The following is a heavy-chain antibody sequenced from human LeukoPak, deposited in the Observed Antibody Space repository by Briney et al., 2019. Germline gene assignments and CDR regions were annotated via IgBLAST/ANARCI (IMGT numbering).Heavy chain of an antibody. CDR2: INHSGST. Sequence: PSETLSLTCAVYGGSFSGYYWSWIRQPPGKGLEWIGEINHSGSTNYNPSLKSRVTISVDTSKNQFSLKLSSVTAADTAVYYCARLGGKDPFDYWGQGTLVTVSS. D-gene: IGHD4-23*01. CDR3: ARLGGKDPFDY. CDR1: GGSFSGYY. V-gene: IGHV4-34*01. J-gene: IGHJ4*02.